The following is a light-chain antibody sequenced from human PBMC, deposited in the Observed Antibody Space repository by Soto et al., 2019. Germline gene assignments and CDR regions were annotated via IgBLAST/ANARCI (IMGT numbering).Light chain of an antibody. Sequence: EIVFKPSPSTPFFSPGEKDTLSPRARQSVSSNYLAWYQQKPGQAPRLLIYGASSRATGIPDRFSGSESGTDFTLAISRLEPEDFAVYYCQQYGSSSWTFGQGTKVDIK. CDR1: QSVSSNY. CDR3: QQYGSSSWT. J-gene: IGKJ1*01. CDR2: GAS. V-gene: IGKV3-20*01.